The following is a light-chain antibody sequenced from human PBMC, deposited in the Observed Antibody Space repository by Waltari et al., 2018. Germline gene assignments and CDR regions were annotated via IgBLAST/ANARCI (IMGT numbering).Light chain of an antibody. CDR3: MQATQLPWT. Sequence: DIVMTQSPDSLAVSLGERATINCKSSQSVLFSLNNKNYLAWYQQKPGQPPRLLLYKISNRFSGVPDRFSGSGAGTDFTLKISRVEAEDVGTYYCMQATQLPWTFGQGTKVEIK. CDR1: QSVLFSLNNKNY. V-gene: IGKV4-1*01. CDR2: KIS. J-gene: IGKJ1*01.